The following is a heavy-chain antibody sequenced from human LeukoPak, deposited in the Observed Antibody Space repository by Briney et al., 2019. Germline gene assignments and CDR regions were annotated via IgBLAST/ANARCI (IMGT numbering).Heavy chain of an antibody. CDR2: ISAYNGNT. D-gene: IGHD3-22*01. Sequence: ASVKVSCKASGYTFTSYGISWVRQAPGQRLEWMGWISAYNGNTNYAQKLQGRVTMTTDTSTSTAYMELRSLRSDDTAVYYCARGYYYDSSGYSYPVGYWGQGTLVTVSS. CDR1: GYTFTSYG. CDR3: ARGYYYDSSGYSYPVGY. J-gene: IGHJ4*02. V-gene: IGHV1-18*01.